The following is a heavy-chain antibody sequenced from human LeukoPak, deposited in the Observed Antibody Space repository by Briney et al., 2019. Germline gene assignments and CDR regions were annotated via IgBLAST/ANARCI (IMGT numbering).Heavy chain of an antibody. J-gene: IGHJ5*02. CDR2: ISAYNGNT. CDR1: GYTFTSYG. V-gene: IGHV1-18*01. D-gene: IGHD2-21*02. Sequence: VASVKVSCKASGYTFTSYGISWVRQAPGQGLEWMGWISAYNGNTNYAQKLQGRVTMTTDTSTSTAYMELRGLRSDDTAVYYCARGEVVTAIPRWFDPWGQGTLVTVSS. CDR3: ARGEVVTAIPRWFDP.